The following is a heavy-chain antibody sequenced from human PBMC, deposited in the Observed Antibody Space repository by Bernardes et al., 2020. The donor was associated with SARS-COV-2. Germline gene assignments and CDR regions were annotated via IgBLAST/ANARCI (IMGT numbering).Heavy chain of an antibody. Sequence: SGPTLVKPTQTLTLTCTFSGFSLATNGMCVSWIRQAPGKALDWLARIDWDGAAYYKRSLKTRLTVSRDTSDSQVVLTLTNVDPADPGTYYCARTQAPGLALDYWGPGTRVTVAS. CDR2: IDWDGAA. CDR3: ARTQAPGLALDY. J-gene: IGHJ4*02. D-gene: IGHD6-19*01. CDR1: GFSLATNGMC. V-gene: IGHV2-70*11.